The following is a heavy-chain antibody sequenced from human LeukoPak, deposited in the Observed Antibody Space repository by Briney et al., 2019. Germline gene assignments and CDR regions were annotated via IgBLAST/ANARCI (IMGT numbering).Heavy chain of an antibody. Sequence: PSETLSLTCTVSGGSISSYYWSWIRQPPGKGLEWIGYIYYSGSTNYNPSLKSRVTISVDTSKNQFSLKRSSVTAADTAVYYCAREWNIPESPFDYWGQGTLVTVSS. CDR3: AREWNIPESPFDY. V-gene: IGHV4-59*12. J-gene: IGHJ4*02. CDR2: IYYSGST. CDR1: GGSISSYY. D-gene: IGHD1-14*01.